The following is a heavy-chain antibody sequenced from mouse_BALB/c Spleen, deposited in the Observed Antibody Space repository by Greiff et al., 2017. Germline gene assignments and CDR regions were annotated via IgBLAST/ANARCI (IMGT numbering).Heavy chain of an antibody. V-gene: IGHV1S29*02. Sequence: VQLQQSGPELVKPGASVKISCKASGYTFTDYNMHWVKQSHGKSLEWIGYIYPYNGGTGYNQKFKSKATLTVDTSSSTAYMELRSLTSEDSAVYYCASDYYGSSYYAMDYWGQGTSVTVSS. D-gene: IGHD1-1*01. CDR3: ASDYYGSSYYAMDY. CDR1: GYTFTDYN. CDR2: IYPYNGGT. J-gene: IGHJ4*01.